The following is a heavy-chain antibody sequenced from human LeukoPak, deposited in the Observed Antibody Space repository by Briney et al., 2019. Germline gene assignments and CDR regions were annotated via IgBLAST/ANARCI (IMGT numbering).Heavy chain of an antibody. CDR3: ARGVPYYYGSGSLTFDY. J-gene: IGHJ4*02. CDR2: IYYSGST. D-gene: IGHD3-10*01. Sequence: PPGKGXXWIGYIYYSGSTNYNPSLKSRVTISVDTSKNQFSLKLSSVTAADTAVYYCARGVPYYYGSGSLTFDYWGQGTLVTVSS. V-gene: IGHV4-59*01.